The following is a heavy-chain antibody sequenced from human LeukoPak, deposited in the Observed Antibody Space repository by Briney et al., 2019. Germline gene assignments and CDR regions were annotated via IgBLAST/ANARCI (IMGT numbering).Heavy chain of an antibody. CDR2: ISRSGSTK. CDR1: GFTFSDYN. CDR3: AKDGGVRGPDYYYYMDV. J-gene: IGHJ6*03. Sequence: GGSLRLSCAASGFTFSDYNMRWIRQAPGKGLGWVSSISRSGSTKYYADSVKGRFTISRDNAKNSLFLPMNSLRAEDTAVYYCAKDGGVRGPDYYYYMDVWGKGTTVTISS. V-gene: IGHV3-11*01. D-gene: IGHD3-10*01.